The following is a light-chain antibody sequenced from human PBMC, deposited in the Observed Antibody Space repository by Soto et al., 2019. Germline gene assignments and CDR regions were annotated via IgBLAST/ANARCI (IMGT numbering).Light chain of an antibody. CDR3: SSYTSSSTLV. J-gene: IGLJ2*01. V-gene: IGLV2-14*01. CDR1: SSDVGGYNY. Sequence: QSALTQPASVSGSPGQSITIPCTGTSSDVGGYNYVSWYQQHPGKAPKVMIYEVSNRPSGVSYRFSGSKSGNTASLTISGLQAEDEADYYCSSYTSSSTLVFGGGTKVTVL. CDR2: EVS.